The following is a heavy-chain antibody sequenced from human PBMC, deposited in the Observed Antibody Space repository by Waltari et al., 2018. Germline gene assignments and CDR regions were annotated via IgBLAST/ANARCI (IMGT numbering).Heavy chain of an antibody. J-gene: IGHJ4*02. D-gene: IGHD3-10*01. V-gene: IGHV3-48*03. CDR2: ISSSGSTR. CDR3: AREDLGTMVRGGYDY. Sequence: EVQLVESGGGLVQPGGSLRLSCAASGFTFSSYEMNWVRQAPGKGLEWVSYISSSGSTRYYADSGKGRFTISRDNAKNSLYLQMNSLRAEDTAVYYCAREDLGTMVRGGYDYWGQGTLVTVSS. CDR1: GFTFSSYE.